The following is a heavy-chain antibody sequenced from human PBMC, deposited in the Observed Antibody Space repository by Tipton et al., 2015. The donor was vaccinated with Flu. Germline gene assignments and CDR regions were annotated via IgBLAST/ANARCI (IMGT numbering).Heavy chain of an antibody. CDR3: ARRDYSNYVSDPKSWFDP. J-gene: IGHJ5*02. V-gene: IGHV4-38-2*01. Sequence: LRLSCAVSGDSISSDFYWAWIRQFPGKGLEWIGTVSRTGSTIYNPSLKSRVTISIVTSKNQFSLNMRSVTAADMAVYYCARRDYSNYVSDPKSWFDPWGQGTLVAVSS. D-gene: IGHD4-11*01. CDR1: GDSISSDFY. CDR2: VSRTGST.